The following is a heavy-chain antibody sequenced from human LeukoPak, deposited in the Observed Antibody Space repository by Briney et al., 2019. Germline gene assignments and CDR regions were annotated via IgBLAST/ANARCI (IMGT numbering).Heavy chain of an antibody. J-gene: IGHJ4*02. CDR2: ISGSGCST. D-gene: IGHD6-13*01. V-gene: IGHV3-23*01. CDR3: AKGWSQSYRSRYFDY. Sequence: GGSLRLSCAASGFTFSSYAMSWVRQAPGKGLEWVSAISGSGCSTYYADSVKGRFTISRDNSKNTLYLQMNSLRAEDTAVYYCAKGWSQSYRSRYFDYWGQGTLVTVSS. CDR1: GFTFSSYA.